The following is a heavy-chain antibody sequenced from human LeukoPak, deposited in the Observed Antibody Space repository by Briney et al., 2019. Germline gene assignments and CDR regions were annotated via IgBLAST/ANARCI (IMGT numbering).Heavy chain of an antibody. Sequence: SETLSLTCTVSGGSISSYHWSWIRQPPGKGLEWIGYIYYYGSTNYNPSLKSRVTISVDTSKNQVSLKLSSVTAADTAVYYCVREINSSWFDPWGQGTLVTVSS. CDR3: VREINSSWFDP. D-gene: IGHD6-13*01. V-gene: IGHV4-59*01. CDR1: GGSISSYH. J-gene: IGHJ5*02. CDR2: IYYYGST.